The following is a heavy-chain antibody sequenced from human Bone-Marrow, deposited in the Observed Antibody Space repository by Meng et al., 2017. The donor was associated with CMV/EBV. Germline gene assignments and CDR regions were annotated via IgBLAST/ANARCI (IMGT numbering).Heavy chain of an antibody. CDR1: GFTFSSYA. V-gene: IGHV3-30-3*01. J-gene: IGHJ4*02. D-gene: IGHD6-13*01. CDR3: ARDPGYSSSWGGAGDY. CDR2: ISYDGSNK. Sequence: GESLKISCAASGFTFSSYAMHWVRQAPGKGLEWVAVISYDGSNKYYADSVKGRFTISRDNSKNTLYLQMNSLRAEDTAVYYCARDPGYSSSWGGAGDYWGQGTLVTVSS.